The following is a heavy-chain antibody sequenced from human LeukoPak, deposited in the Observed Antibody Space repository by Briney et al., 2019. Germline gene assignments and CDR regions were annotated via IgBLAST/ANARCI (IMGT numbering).Heavy chain of an antibody. CDR2: IWYDGSNK. CDR1: GFTFSSYG. D-gene: IGHD5-24*01. CDR3: AKDIPPITYAFDI. J-gene: IGHJ3*02. V-gene: IGHV3-33*06. Sequence: PGRSLRLSCAASGFTFSSYGMHWVRQAPGKGLEWVAIIWYDGSNKYYADSVKGRFTISRDNSKNTLYLQINSLRAEDTAVYYCAKDIPPITYAFDIWGQGTMVTVSS.